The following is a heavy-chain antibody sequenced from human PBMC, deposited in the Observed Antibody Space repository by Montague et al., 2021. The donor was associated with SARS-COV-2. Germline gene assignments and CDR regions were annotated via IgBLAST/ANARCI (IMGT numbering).Heavy chain of an antibody. D-gene: IGHD6-19*01. CDR3: ARLKRRGIVVAGPYYFDY. J-gene: IGHJ4*02. Sequence: SETLSLTCTVSGGSISSSSYYWGWIRQPPGKGLEWIGSIFYSGSTYYNPSLKSRVTISVDTSKNQFSLELSSVTAADTAVYYCARLKRRGIVVAGPYYFDYWGQGTRVTVSS. V-gene: IGHV4-39*01. CDR2: IFYSGST. CDR1: GGSISSSSYY.